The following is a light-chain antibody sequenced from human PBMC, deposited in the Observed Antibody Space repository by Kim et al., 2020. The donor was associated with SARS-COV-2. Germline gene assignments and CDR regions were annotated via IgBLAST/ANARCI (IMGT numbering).Light chain of an antibody. CDR3: QQYLSYQWT. CDR2: DAS. Sequence: DIQMTQSPSTLSASVGDSVTITCRASQSINRWLAWYQQSPGKAPNFLIYDASSLGSGVPSRFTGSGSGTEFTLTISSLQPDDSATYYCQQYLSYQWTFGQGTKVDIE. V-gene: IGKV1-5*01. CDR1: QSINRW. J-gene: IGKJ1*01.